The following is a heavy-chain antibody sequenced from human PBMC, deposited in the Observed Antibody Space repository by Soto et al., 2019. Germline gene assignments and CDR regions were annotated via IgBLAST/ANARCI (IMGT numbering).Heavy chain of an antibody. CDR2: ITFSGNTV. CDR3: ARVSWREKYGMDV. Sequence: QVQLVESGGGLVKPGGSLRLSCAASGFTFSDSYMTWIRQAPGKGLEGISYITFSGNTVYYADSLKGRFTISRDNAKNSLYLQMNRLRAEDTAVYYCARVSWREKYGMDVWGQGTTVTVSS. J-gene: IGHJ6*02. CDR1: GFTFSDSY. V-gene: IGHV3-11*01.